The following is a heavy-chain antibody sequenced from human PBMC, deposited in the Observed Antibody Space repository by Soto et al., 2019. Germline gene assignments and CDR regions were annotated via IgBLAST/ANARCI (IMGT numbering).Heavy chain of an antibody. CDR1: GYTFTSYG. CDR2: IRAYNGNT. D-gene: IGHD5-18*01. Sequence: QVQLVQSGAEVKKPGASVKVSCKASGYTFTSYGISWVRQAPGQGLEWMGWIRAYNGNTNYAQKLQGRGPMTTDTATSTASLEPRSLRCDDTAVYYCARAWGYSYGFDPWGQGTLVTVSS. CDR3: ARAWGYSYGFDP. V-gene: IGHV1-18*01. J-gene: IGHJ5*02.